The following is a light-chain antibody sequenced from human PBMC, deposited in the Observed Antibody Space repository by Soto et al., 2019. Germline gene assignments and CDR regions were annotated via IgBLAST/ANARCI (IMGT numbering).Light chain of an antibody. CDR1: QSVSSSY. CDR2: GAS. Sequence: EIVLTQSPGTLSLSPGERATLSCRASQSVSSSYLAWYQQKPGQAPRHLIYGASSRATGIPDRFSGSGSGTDFTLTISRLETEDFAVYYCQQYGSSRTFGQGTKVVI. J-gene: IGKJ1*01. CDR3: QQYGSSRT. V-gene: IGKV3-20*01.